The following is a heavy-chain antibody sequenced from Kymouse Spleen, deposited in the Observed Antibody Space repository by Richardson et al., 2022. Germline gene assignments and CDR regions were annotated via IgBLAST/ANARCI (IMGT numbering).Heavy chain of an antibody. Sequence: QLQLQESGPGLVKPSETLSLTCTVSGGSISSSSYYWGWIRQPPGKGLEWIGSIYYSGSTYYNPSLKSRVTISVDTSKNQFSLKLSSVTAADTAVYYCARQRTGYCSSTSCQGWFDPWGQGTLVTVSS. J-gene: IGHJ5*02. V-gene: IGHV4-39*01. D-gene: IGHD2-2*02. CDR1: GGSISSSSYY. CDR2: IYYSGST. CDR3: ARQRTGYCSSTSCQGWFDP.